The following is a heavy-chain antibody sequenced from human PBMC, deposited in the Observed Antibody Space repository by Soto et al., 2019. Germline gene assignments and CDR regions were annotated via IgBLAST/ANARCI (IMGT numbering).Heavy chain of an antibody. V-gene: IGHV1-69*01. CDR3: ARASIHGSSWYFWFDP. J-gene: IGHJ5*01. D-gene: IGHD6-13*01. CDR2: IIPMFGTT. Sequence: QVQLVQSGAEVRKPGSSVKVSCKASGGTFSRYAINWVRQAPGQGLEWMGGIIPMFGTTNYAQKFKGRVTITPDESTSTVYMELNTLRSEDAAVYYCARASIHGSSWYFWFDPWGQGTLVTVSS. CDR1: GGTFSRYA.